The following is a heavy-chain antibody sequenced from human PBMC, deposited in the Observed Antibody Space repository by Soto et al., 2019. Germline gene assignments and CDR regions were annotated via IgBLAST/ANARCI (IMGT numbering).Heavy chain of an antibody. CDR3: AKDVSGDSLVDY. CDR1: GFTFSSYG. V-gene: IGHV3-30*18. D-gene: IGHD3-10*01. Sequence: SGGSLRLSCAASGFTFSSYGMHWVRQAPGKGLEWVAVISYDGSNKYYADSVKGRFTISRDNSKNTLYLQMNSLRAEDTAVYYCAKDVSGDSLVDYWGQGTLVTVSS. CDR2: ISYDGSNK. J-gene: IGHJ4*02.